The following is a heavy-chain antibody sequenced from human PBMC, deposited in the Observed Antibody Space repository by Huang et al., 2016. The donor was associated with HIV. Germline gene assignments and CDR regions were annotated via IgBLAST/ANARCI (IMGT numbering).Heavy chain of an antibody. D-gene: IGHD3-9*01. Sequence: QVQLVQSRAEVKKPGASVKVSCKVSEYTLTELSIHWVRQPHGKGLEWMGGVEPEIGETIDAQKFQGRDTMTEDTSTETAFMELGGLRPEDTAVYYCATGFDVFFDFWGQGTLVTVSS. CDR2: VEPEIGET. CDR3: ATGFDVFFDF. CDR1: EYTLTELS. V-gene: IGHV1-24*01. J-gene: IGHJ4*02.